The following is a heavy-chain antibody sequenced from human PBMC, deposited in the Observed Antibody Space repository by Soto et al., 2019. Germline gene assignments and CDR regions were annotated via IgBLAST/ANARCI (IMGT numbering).Heavy chain of an antibody. V-gene: IGHV5-51*01. CDR2: IYPGDSDT. CDR1: GYSFTSYW. Sequence: GESLKISCKGSGYSFTSYWIGWVRQMPGKGLEWMGIIYPGDSDTRYSPSFQGQVTTSADKSISTAYLQWSSLKASDTAMYYCARLPGNGPFSYGYNGRDVWGQGTTVTVSS. D-gene: IGHD5-18*01. J-gene: IGHJ6*02. CDR3: ARLPGNGPFSYGYNGRDV.